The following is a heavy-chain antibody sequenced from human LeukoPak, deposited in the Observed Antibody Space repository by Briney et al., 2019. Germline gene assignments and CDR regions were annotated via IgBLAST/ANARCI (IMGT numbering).Heavy chain of an antibody. CDR3: AKTAAGYYYYGMDV. V-gene: IGHV3-23*01. D-gene: IGHD6-13*01. CDR2: ISGSGGST. Sequence: GGSLRLSCVASGFTFTTYAMSWVRQAPGKGLEWVSVISGSGGSTYYADSVKGRFTISRDNSKNTLYLQMNSLRAEDTAVYYCAKTAAGYYYYGMDVWGQGTTVTVSS. CDR1: GFTFTTYA. J-gene: IGHJ6*02.